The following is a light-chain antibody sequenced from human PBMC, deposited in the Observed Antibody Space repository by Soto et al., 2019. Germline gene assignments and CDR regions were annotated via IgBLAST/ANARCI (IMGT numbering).Light chain of an antibody. CDR3: LQDYNYLWT. CDR1: QGIRND. V-gene: IGKV1-6*01. J-gene: IGKJ1*01. Sequence: AIHMTHSPSSLSASLGDIVAITCRASQGIRNDLGWYQQKPGKAPKLLIYAASSLQSGVPSRFSGSGSGTDFTLTISSLQPEDFATYYCLQDYNYLWTFGQGTKVDIK. CDR2: AAS.